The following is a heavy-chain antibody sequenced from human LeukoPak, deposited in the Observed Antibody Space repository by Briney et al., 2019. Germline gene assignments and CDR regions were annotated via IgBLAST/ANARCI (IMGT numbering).Heavy chain of an antibody. CDR1: GYTFTGYY. J-gene: IGHJ6*02. D-gene: IGHD2-2*01. CDR3: ARDPLVNQLLLGYYYGMDV. CDR2: INPNSGGT. V-gene: IGHV1-2*02. Sequence: ASVKVSCKASGYTFTGYYMHWVRQAPGQGLEGMGWINPNSGGTNYAQKFQGRVTMTRDTSISTAYMELSRLRSDDTAVYYCARDPLVNQLLLGYYYGMDVWGQGTTVTVSS.